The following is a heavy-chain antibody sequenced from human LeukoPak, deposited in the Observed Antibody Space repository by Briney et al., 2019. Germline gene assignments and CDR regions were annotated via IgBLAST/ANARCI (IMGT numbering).Heavy chain of an antibody. V-gene: IGHV3-23*01. CDR3: VKGGQDCSPTTCYYD. CDR2: ISGSGST. Sequence: GGSLRLSCVASGYIFNNYAVSWVRQAPGKGLEWVSAISGSGSTYYADSVKGRFTISRDNSKNTGYLQMNSMRAEDTAVYYCVKGGQDCSPTTCYYDWGQGTLVTVSS. CDR1: GYIFNNYA. J-gene: IGHJ4*02. D-gene: IGHD2-2*01.